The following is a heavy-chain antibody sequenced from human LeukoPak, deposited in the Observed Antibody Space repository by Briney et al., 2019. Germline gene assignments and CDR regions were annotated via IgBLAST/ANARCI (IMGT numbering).Heavy chain of an antibody. V-gene: IGHV3-21*01. J-gene: IGHJ4*02. CDR2: ISSGSSYI. Sequence: GGSLRLSCAASGFIFSSYTMSWVRQAPGKGLEWVSSISSGSSYIYYSDSVKGRFTISRDNAKNSLYLLMNSLRAEDTAVYYCARDSESGCITLVRGVNVDYWGQGTLVTVSS. D-gene: IGHD3-10*01. CDR1: GFIFSSYT. CDR3: ARDSESGCITLVRGVNVDY.